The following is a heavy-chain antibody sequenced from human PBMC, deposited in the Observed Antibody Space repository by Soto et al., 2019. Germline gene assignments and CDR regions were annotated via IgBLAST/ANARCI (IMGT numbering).Heavy chain of an antibody. D-gene: IGHD1-26*01. CDR2: INSDGSDT. V-gene: IGHV3-74*01. Sequence: EVQLVESGGGLVQPGGSLRLSCAASGFTFSSYWMHWVRQAPGKGLVWVSHINSDGSDTTYADSVKGRFTISRDNAKKTVYLQMNSLRAEDRAVYYFVIDDFGLGMDYWGRGTLVAVSS. CDR3: VIDDFGLGMDY. CDR1: GFTFSSYW. J-gene: IGHJ4*02.